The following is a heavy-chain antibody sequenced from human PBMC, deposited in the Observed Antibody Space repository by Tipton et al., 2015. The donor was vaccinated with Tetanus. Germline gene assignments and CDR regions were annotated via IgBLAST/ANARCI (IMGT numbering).Heavy chain of an antibody. CDR2: IDPNSDAT. CDR1: GYTFTGYY. Sequence: QVQLVQSGAEMKKPGASVKVSCKASGYTFTGYYIYWVRQAPGQGLEWMGWIDPNSDATVYAQKFQGRVTMTRDTSISTAYMELRSLRSDDTAVYYCARDRGDYIYYGMDVWGPGTTVTVS. CDR3: ARDRGDYIYYGMDV. D-gene: IGHD3-22*01. V-gene: IGHV1-2*02. J-gene: IGHJ6*02.